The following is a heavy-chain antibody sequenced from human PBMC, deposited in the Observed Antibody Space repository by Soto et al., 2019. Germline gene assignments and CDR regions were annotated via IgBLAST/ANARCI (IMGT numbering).Heavy chain of an antibody. V-gene: IGHV4-39*01. D-gene: IGHD2-15*01. CDR3: ATRPGGSYNCFDP. CDR2: AYYSGST. Sequence: SENLSLTCTVSGGSISSSRYSWGWIRQPPGKGLEWIGSAYYSGSTYYNPSLKSRVTMSVDTSKNQFSLKLSSVTAADTAVYYCATRPGGSYNCFDPWCQGTRVT. CDR1: GGSISSSRYS. J-gene: IGHJ5*02.